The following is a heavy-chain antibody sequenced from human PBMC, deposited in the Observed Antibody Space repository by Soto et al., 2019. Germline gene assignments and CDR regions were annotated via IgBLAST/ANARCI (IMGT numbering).Heavy chain of an antibody. Sequence: GSLRLSCAASGFSFSSYPMSWVRQAPGKGLEWVAATSGVGISTHYADSVRGRLTISRDNSKNTLYLQMSSLRAEDTALYYCAKDHLTSGGTFWFDPRGQGTLVTVS. V-gene: IGHV3-23*01. CDR3: AKDHLTSGGTFWFDP. D-gene: IGHD6-13*01. J-gene: IGHJ5*02. CDR1: GFSFSSYP. CDR2: TSGVGIST.